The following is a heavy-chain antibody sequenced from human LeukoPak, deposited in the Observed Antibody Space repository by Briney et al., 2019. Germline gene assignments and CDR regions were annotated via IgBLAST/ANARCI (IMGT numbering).Heavy chain of an antibody. CDR3: ARVGPGGYYMDV. CDR1: GYSIISDYF. D-gene: IGHD2-15*01. Sequence: SETLSLTCIVSGYSIISDYFWGWVRQPPGKGPEWIGSIFHSGSVYYNPSLKSRVTISVDPSKNRFSLKLTSVTAADTAVYYCARVGPGGYYMDVWGKGTTVTVSS. V-gene: IGHV4-38-2*02. J-gene: IGHJ6*03. CDR2: IFHSGSV.